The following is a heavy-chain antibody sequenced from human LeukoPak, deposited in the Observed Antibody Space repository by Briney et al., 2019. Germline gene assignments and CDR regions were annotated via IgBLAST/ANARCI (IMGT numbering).Heavy chain of an antibody. CDR2: IYYIGST. J-gene: IGHJ5*02. CDR3: ARHRVLYSSPAPFDP. Sequence: SETLSLTCTVSGGSINSYYWSWIRQPPGKGPEWIGYIYYIGSTNYNPSLKSRVTISVDTSKNQFSLKLSSVTAADTAVYYCARHRVLYSSPAPFDPWGQGTLVTVSS. V-gene: IGHV4-59*08. CDR1: GGSINSYY. D-gene: IGHD6-13*01.